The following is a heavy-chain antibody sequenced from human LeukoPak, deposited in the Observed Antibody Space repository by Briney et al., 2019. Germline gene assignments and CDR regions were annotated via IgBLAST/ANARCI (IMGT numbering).Heavy chain of an antibody. CDR2: IYYSGST. V-gene: IGHV4-39*07. Sequence: SETLSLTCTVSGGSISSSSYYWGWIRQPPGKGLEWIGSIYYSGSTYYNPSLKSRVTISVDTSKNQFSLKLSSVTAADTAVYYCARDHSSDSGSSRWGQGTLVTVSS. CDR1: GGSISSSSYY. J-gene: IGHJ4*02. CDR3: ARDHSSDSGSSR. D-gene: IGHD1-26*01.